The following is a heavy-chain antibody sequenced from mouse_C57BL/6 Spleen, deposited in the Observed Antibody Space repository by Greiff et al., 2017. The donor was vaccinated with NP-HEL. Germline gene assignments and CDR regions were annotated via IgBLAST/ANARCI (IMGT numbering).Heavy chain of an antibody. V-gene: IGHV14-4*01. Sequence: VQLQQSGAELVRPGASVKLSCTASGFTIKDDYMHWVKQRPEQGLEWIGWIGPENGDTDYASKFQGKATITADKSSNTAYLQLSSLTSEDTAVYYCTDGKRDAMDYWGQGTSVTVSS. CDR1: GFTIKDDY. D-gene: IGHD2-1*01. J-gene: IGHJ4*01. CDR2: IGPENGDT. CDR3: TDGKRDAMDY.